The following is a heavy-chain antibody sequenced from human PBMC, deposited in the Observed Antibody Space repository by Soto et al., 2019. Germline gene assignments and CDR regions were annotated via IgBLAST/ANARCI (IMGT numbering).Heavy chain of an antibody. Sequence: GGSLRLSCVASGFTFSSYSMSWVRQAPGKGLEWVSGFRAGGDDGTTYYADSVKGRFTISRDNARNSLYLQMDSLRAEDTAVYFCARGDTPMITGMDSFDIWGQGTMVTV. CDR1: GFTFSSYS. CDR3: ARGDTPMITGMDSFDI. J-gene: IGHJ3*02. D-gene: IGHD5-18*01. V-gene: IGHV3-23*01. CDR2: FRAGGDDGTT.